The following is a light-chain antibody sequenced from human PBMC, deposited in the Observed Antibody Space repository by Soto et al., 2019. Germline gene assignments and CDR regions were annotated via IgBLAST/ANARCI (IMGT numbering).Light chain of an antibody. CDR1: QSVSRY. Sequence: EIVLTQSPATLSLSPGERATLSCRASQSVSRYLAWYQQKPGQAPRLLIYDASNRATGIPARFSGSGSGTDFTLTISSLEPEDFAVYYCQQYYSSLAITFGQGTRLEIK. V-gene: IGKV3-11*01. CDR3: QQYYSSLAIT. J-gene: IGKJ5*01. CDR2: DAS.